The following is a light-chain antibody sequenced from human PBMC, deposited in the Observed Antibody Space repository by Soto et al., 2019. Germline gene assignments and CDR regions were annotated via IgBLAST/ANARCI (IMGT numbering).Light chain of an antibody. V-gene: IGKV1-9*01. CDR1: QGISIY. Sequence: DIQMTHSPSSLSAYVLDRVTITCLASQGISIYLACYQQKPGKAPNLLLYAASTLQSGVPSRFIGSVSGTEFTPTISSLQSEDFAVYYCQQYNEWPPFTFGQGTRLEIK. J-gene: IGKJ5*01. CDR2: AAS. CDR3: QQYNEWPPFT.